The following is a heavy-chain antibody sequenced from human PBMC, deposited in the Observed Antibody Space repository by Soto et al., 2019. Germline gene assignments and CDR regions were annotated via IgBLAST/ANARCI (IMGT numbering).Heavy chain of an antibody. CDR2: IWYDGSNK. CDR3: ARDTYYYDSSGYLDY. J-gene: IGHJ4*02. CDR1: GFTFSSYG. D-gene: IGHD3-22*01. Sequence: QVQLVESGGGVVQPGRSLRLSCAASGFTFSSYGMHWVRQAPGKGLEWVAVIWYDGSNKYYADSVNGRFTISRANSKNTLYLQMNSLRAEDTAVYYCARDTYYYDSSGYLDYWGQGTLVTVSS. V-gene: IGHV3-33*01.